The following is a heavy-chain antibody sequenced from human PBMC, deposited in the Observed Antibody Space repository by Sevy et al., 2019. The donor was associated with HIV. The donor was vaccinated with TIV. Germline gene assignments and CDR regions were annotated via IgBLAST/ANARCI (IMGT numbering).Heavy chain of an antibody. J-gene: IGHJ4*02. D-gene: IGHD2-2*01. CDR3: AKDWALDIVIVPSGMPAN. CDR2: ISYDGSKR. CDR1: RFSFTTYG. Sequence: GGSLRLSCAASRFSFTTYGMHWVRQAPGKGLEWVAVISYDGSKRYYSDSVKGRFTISRDNSKNTLYLQMNSLRAEDTAVYYCAKDWALDIVIVPSGMPANWGQGTLVTVSS. V-gene: IGHV3-30*18.